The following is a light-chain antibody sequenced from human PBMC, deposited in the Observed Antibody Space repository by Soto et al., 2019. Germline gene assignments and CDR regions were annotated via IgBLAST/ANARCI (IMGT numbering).Light chain of an antibody. J-gene: IGLJ2*01. CDR1: SSDVGGYDH. CDR2: DVT. Sequence: QSALTQPPSASGSPGQSVTISCAGTSSDVGGYDHVSWYQQHPGKAPKRIIYDVTKRPSGVPHRFSGSRSGNTASLTVSGLHAEDAAFYYCSSYAGSDNFVAFGAGTKLTVL. CDR3: SSYAGSDNFVA. V-gene: IGLV2-8*01.